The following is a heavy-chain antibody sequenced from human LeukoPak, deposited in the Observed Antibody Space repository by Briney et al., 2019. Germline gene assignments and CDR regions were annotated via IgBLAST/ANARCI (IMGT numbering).Heavy chain of an antibody. V-gene: IGHV5-51*01. CDR3: ARYSSSSIKNWFDP. Sequence: GESLKISCKGSGYSFASYWIGWVRQMPGKGLEWMGIIYPGDSDTRYSPSFQGQVTISADKSISTAYLQWSSLKASDAAMYYCARYSSSSIKNWFDPWGQGTLVTVSS. J-gene: IGHJ5*02. CDR1: GYSFASYW. D-gene: IGHD6-6*01. CDR2: IYPGDSDT.